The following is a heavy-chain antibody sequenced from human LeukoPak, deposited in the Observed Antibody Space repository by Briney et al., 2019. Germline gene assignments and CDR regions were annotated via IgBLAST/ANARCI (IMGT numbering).Heavy chain of an antibody. J-gene: IGHJ4*02. V-gene: IGHV3-11*06. CDR3: AKNIGYDYPSDY. Sequence: GGSLRLSCAASGFIFSDYYMSWIHQAPGKGLEWVSDISSSSSHTNYADSVKGRFTISRDNAKNSLYLQMNSLKAEDTAVYYCAKNIGYDYPSDYWGQGTLVTVSS. CDR2: ISSSSSHT. D-gene: IGHD5-12*01. CDR1: GFIFSDYY.